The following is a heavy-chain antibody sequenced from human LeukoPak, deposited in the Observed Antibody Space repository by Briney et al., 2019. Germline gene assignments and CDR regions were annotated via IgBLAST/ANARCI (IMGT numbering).Heavy chain of an antibody. D-gene: IGHD6-13*01. CDR1: GGSISSYY. CDR2: IYYSRST. J-gene: IGHJ6*02. CDR3: ARAGSYSSSWYSYYYYYGMDV. Sequence: PSETLSLTCTVSGGSISSYYWSWIRQPPGKGLEWIGYIYYSRSTNYNPSLKSRVTISVDTSKNQFSLKLSSVTAADTAVYYCARAGSYSSSWYSYYYYYGMDVWGQGTTVTVSS. V-gene: IGHV4-59*01.